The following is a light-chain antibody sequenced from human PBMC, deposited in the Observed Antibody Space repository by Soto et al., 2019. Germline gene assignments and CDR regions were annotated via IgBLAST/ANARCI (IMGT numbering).Light chain of an antibody. CDR1: QSVSSSY. V-gene: IGKV3-20*01. CDR3: QQYGSSPIT. J-gene: IGKJ3*01. Sequence: EIVLPQSPGTLTLSPGERATLSCRASQSVSSSYLAWYQQKPGQAPRLLIYGASSRATGIPDRFSGSGSGTDFTLTISRLGPEDFAVYYCQQYGSSPITFGPGTKVDIK. CDR2: GAS.